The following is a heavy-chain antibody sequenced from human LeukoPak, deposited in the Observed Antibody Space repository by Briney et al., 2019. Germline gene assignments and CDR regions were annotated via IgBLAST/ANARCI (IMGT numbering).Heavy chain of an antibody. CDR2: INSDGSST. D-gene: IGHD6-13*01. J-gene: IGHJ3*01. CDR1: GFTFSSYW. Sequence: GGSLRLSCAASGFTFSSYWMHWVRQAPGKGLVWVSRINSDGSSTRYADSVKGRFTISRDNAKKSLYLQMNSLRVEDTAVYYCARVGYSSSWHSGSAFDFWGQGTMVTVSS. CDR3: ARVGYSSSWHSGSAFDF. V-gene: IGHV3-74*01.